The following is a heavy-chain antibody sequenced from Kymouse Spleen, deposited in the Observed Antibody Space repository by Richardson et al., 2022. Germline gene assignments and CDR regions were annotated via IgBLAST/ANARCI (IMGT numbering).Heavy chain of an antibody. V-gene: IGHV4-61*01. D-gene: IGHD6-6*01. CDR2: IYYSGST. J-gene: IGHJ6*02. Sequence: QVQLQESGPGLVKPSETLSLTCTVSGGSVSSGSYYWSWIRQPPGKGLEWIGYIYYSGSTNYNPSLKSRVTISVDTSKNQFSLKLSSVTAADTAVYYCARDASIAARAYYYYGMDVWGQGTTVTVSS. CDR1: GGSVSSGSYY. CDR3: ARDASIAARAYYYYGMDV.